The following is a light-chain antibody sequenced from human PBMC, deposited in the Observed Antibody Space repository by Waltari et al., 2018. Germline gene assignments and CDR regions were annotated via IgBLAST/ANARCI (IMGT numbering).Light chain of an antibody. V-gene: IGLV2-14*01. CDR2: DVT. J-gene: IGLJ2*01. Sequence: SVLTQPASVSASPGQSITISCTGTNSDVGGYNYVSWYQQYPGKAPRLMIYDVTKRPSGVSNRFSGSKSGNTASLTISGLQAEDEADYYCSSYTSSGTLRIFGGGTKVTAL. CDR3: SSYTSSGTLRI. CDR1: NSDVGGYNY.